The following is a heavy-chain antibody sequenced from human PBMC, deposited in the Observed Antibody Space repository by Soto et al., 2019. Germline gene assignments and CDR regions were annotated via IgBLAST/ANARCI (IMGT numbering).Heavy chain of an antibody. Sequence: PGGSLRLSCAASGFTFSSYWMSWVRQAPGKGLEWVANIKQDGSEKYYVDSVKGRFTISRDNAKNSLYLQMNSLRAEDTAVYYCARAPVPAALIYYFDYWGQGTLVTVS. CDR1: GFTFSSYW. CDR3: ARAPVPAALIYYFDY. V-gene: IGHV3-7*01. CDR2: IKQDGSEK. D-gene: IGHD2-2*01. J-gene: IGHJ4*02.